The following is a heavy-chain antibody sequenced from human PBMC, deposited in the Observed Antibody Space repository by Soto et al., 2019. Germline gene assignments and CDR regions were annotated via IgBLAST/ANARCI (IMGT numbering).Heavy chain of an antibody. CDR2: ISRSSTGI. CDR3: ARAVTLGLDV. J-gene: IGHJ6*02. V-gene: IGHV3-48*02. CDR1: GFTFSLYS. Sequence: EVQLVESGGGLVQPGGSLRLSCAASGFTFSLYSMSWVRQAPGKGLAWVSYISRSSTGIHYADSLKGRFTISRDAATASMHLQMASLGDGDPAVYYWARAVTLGLDVWGPGTT. D-gene: IGHD5-18*01.